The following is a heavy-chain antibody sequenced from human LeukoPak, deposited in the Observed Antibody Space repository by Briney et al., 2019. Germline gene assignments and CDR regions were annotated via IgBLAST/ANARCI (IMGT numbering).Heavy chain of an antibody. CDR3: AKDTIAARPTPYYFDY. CDR1: GFTFGDYA. Sequence: GGSLRLSCTASGFTFGDYAMSWARQAPGKGLEWVSAISGSGGSTYYADSVKGRFTISRDNSKNTLYLQMNSLRAEDTAVYYCAKDTIAARPTPYYFDYWGQGTLVTVSS. J-gene: IGHJ4*02. V-gene: IGHV3-23*01. CDR2: ISGSGGST. D-gene: IGHD6-6*01.